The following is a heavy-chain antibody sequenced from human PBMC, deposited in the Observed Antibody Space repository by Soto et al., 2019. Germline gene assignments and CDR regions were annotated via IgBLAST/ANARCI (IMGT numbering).Heavy chain of an antibody. J-gene: IGHJ4*02. CDR3: ARGDDY. Sequence: SETLSLTCAVYGGSFSGYYWSWIRQPPGKGLEWIGEINHSGSTNYNPSLKSRVTISVDTSKNQFSLKLSSVTAADTAVYYCARGDDYWGQGTLVTVSS. V-gene: IGHV4-34*01. CDR2: INHSGST. CDR1: GGSFSGYY.